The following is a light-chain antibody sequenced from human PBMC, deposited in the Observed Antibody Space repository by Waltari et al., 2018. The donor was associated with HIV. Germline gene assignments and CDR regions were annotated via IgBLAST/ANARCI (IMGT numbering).Light chain of an antibody. V-gene: IGLV5-45*01. CDR3: MIWHSSAWV. Sequence: QAVLTQPASLSASPGASASPTCTLRSGINVGTYRIYWYQPKPGSPPRYLLRYRSDSDKEHGSGVPSRFAGSKDASANAGILLISGLQSEDEADYYCMIWHSSAWVFGGGTKLTVL. CDR1: SGINVGTYR. CDR2: YRSDSDK. J-gene: IGLJ3*02.